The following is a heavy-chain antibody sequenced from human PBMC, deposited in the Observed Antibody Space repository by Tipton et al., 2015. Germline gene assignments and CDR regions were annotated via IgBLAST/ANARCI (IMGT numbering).Heavy chain of an antibody. CDR1: GDSVSSNSAA. Sequence: PGLVKPSQTLSLTCAISGDSVSSNSAAWNWIRQSPSRGLEWLENTYSRSKWDSDYAVSVKSRITINSDTSKNQFSLQLNSVTPADTLVYYWARGRVLASPIPDEKYFDLWGQGTLVTVSS. V-gene: IGHV6-1*01. D-gene: IGHD3-10*01. CDR3: ARGRVLASPIPDEKYFDL. J-gene: IGHJ4*01. CDR2: TYSRSKWDS.